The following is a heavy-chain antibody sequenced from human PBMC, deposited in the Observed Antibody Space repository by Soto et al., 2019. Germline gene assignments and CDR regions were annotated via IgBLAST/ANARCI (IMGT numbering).Heavy chain of an antibody. CDR2: VYRSGST. J-gene: IGHJ5*02. V-gene: IGHV4-4*02. D-gene: IGHD4-17*01. CDR1: GASISSDNW. Sequence: QVQLQESGPGLVKPSGTLSLTCAVSGASISSDNWWNWVRQPPGQGLEWIGEVYRSGSTNYDPSLKSRVTISIDMSKNQCSLTLTSVTAADTAMYYCARNGVYSLGSWGQGTLVPVSS. CDR3: ARNGVYSLGS.